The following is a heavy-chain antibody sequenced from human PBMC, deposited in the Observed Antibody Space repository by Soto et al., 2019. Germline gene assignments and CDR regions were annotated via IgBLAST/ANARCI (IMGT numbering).Heavy chain of an antibody. CDR2: ISSSSSYI. V-gene: IGHV3-21*01. D-gene: IGHD6-6*01. CDR3: ARRPLAARPDLYDY. CDR1: GFTFNIYG. J-gene: IGHJ4*02. Sequence: GGSLRLSCAASGFTFNIYGMHWVRQAPDKGLEWVSSISSSSSYIYYADSVKGRFTISRDNAKNSLYLQMNSLRAEDTAVYYCARRPLAARPDLYDYWGQGTLVTVSS.